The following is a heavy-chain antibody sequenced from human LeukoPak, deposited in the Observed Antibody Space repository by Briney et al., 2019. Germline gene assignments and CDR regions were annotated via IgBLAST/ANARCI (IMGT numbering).Heavy chain of an antibody. CDR1: GFTFSSYG. V-gene: IGHV3-33*01. Sequence: PGGSLRLSCAASGFTFSSYGMHWVRQAPGKGLEWVAVIWYDGSNKYYADSVKGRFTISRDNSKNTLYLQMNSLRAEDTAVYYCAGELVFYYYYGMDVWGQGTTVTVSS. J-gene: IGHJ6*02. D-gene: IGHD6-13*01. CDR3: AGELVFYYYYGMDV. CDR2: IWYDGSNK.